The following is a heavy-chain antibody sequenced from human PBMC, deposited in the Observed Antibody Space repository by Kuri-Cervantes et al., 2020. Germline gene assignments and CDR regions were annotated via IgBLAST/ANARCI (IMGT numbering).Heavy chain of an antibody. CDR3: ASAYYGSGCYYKGYGMDV. J-gene: IGHJ6*02. D-gene: IGHD3-10*01. V-gene: IGHV3-30*03. CDR1: GFTFSSYG. CDR2: ISYDGSNK. Sequence: GESLKISCAASGFTFSSYGMHWVRQAPGKGLEWVAVISYDGSNKYYADSVNGRFTISRDNSKDTLYLKMNSLRAEDTAVYYCASAYYGSGCYYKGYGMDVWGQGTTVTVSS.